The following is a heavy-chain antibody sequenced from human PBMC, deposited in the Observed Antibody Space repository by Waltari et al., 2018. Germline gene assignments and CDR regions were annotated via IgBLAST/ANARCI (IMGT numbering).Heavy chain of an antibody. Sequence: EVQLVESGGGLVQPGRSLRLSCTASGFTLGEYDMGWVRQVPGTGRQWVGFGRRKNYGGTAIYGKSVKGRITISRDDSKNIAYLQMDGLKIDDTAVDYCARLAYFDIWSEADVFDIWGQGTMVTVSS. D-gene: IGHD3-3*01. J-gene: IGHJ3*02. CDR2: GRRKNYGGTA. V-gene: IGHV3-49*04. CDR1: GFTLGEYD. CDR3: ARLAYFDIWSEADVFDI.